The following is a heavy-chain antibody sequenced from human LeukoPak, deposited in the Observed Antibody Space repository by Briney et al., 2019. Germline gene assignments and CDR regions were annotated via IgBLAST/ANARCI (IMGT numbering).Heavy chain of an antibody. J-gene: IGHJ3*02. CDR1: GXSISGDH. CDR2: IYYSGST. CDR3: ARRNDFGI. V-gene: IGHV4-59*08. Sequence: SETLSLTCTVSGXSISGDHWNWIRQPPGKGLEWIGYIYYSGSTNYNPSLKSRVTISIDTSKNQFSLKLTSVTAADTAVYYCARRNDFGIWGQGTMVTVSS.